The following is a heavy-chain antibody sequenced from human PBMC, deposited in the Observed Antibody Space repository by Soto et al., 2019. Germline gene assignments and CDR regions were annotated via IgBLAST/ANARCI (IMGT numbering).Heavy chain of an antibody. CDR1: GFTFSYNS. CDR2: INSGSSSI. J-gene: IGHJ4*02. D-gene: IGHD5-12*01. V-gene: IGHV3-48*02. CDR3: ARGRAGYGGSLDC. Sequence: EVQLVESGGGLVQPGGSLRLSCAASGFTFSYNSMNWVRQAPGKGLEWVSYINSGSSSIYYADSVKGRFTISSDNAKNSLYLQMISLRDEDTAVYFCARGRAGYGGSLDCWGQGTLVTVSS.